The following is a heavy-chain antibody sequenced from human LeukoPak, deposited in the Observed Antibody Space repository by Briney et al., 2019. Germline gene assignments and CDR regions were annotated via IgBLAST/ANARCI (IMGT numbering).Heavy chain of an antibody. Sequence: GGSLRLSCAASGFTFSVHWMSWVRQAPGKGLEWVANIKPDGSEKNYVDSVKGRFTISIDNAKNSLYLQMNSLRVEDTAIYWCARELSWSGRDYWGQGTLVTVSS. CDR1: GFTFSVHW. D-gene: IGHD3-3*01. J-gene: IGHJ4*02. V-gene: IGHV3-7*01. CDR2: IKPDGSEK. CDR3: ARELSWSGRDY.